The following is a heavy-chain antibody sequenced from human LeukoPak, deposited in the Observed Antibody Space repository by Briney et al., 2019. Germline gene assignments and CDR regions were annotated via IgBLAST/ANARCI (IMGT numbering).Heavy chain of an antibody. Sequence: GGSLRLSCAASGFTFSDYAMNWVRQAPGKGLEWVSSMSSSSSYIYYADSVKGRFTISRDNAKNSLYLQMNSLRAEDTAVYYCARQGVVITYDAFDIWGQGTMVTVSS. D-gene: IGHD3-3*01. CDR2: MSSSSSYI. V-gene: IGHV3-21*01. CDR3: ARQGVVITYDAFDI. CDR1: GFTFSDYA. J-gene: IGHJ3*02.